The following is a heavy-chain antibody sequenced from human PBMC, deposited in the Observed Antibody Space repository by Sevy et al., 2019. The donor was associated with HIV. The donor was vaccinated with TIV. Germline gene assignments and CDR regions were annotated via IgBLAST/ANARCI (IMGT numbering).Heavy chain of an antibody. J-gene: IGHJ4*02. Sequence: GGSLRLSCAASGFSISGYTMNWVRQAPGKGLEWVSSISSGSSFIYYADSLKGRFTTSRGNARNLLYLQMNSLSVEDTAVYYCARVGLGDCSGTNCSPNDYWGQGTLVTVSS. V-gene: IGHV3-21*01. CDR3: ARVGLGDCSGTNCSPNDY. D-gene: IGHD2-2*01. CDR1: GFSISGYT. CDR2: ISSGSSFI.